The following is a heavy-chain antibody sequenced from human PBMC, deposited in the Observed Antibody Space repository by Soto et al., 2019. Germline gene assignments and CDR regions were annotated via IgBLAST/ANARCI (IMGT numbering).Heavy chain of an antibody. D-gene: IGHD3-10*01. V-gene: IGHV3-23*05. J-gene: IGHJ5*01. CDR1: GFIFSTTD. CDR3: VKNSGWFNS. Sequence: QPGGSLRLSCEASGFIFSTTDMSWVRQAPGKGLEWVSTIYCDGRTTYYADSVRGRFSISRDNSKNMVYLQMDSLRVDDTAIYYCVKNSGWFNSWGQGSLVTVSS. CDR2: IYCDGRTT.